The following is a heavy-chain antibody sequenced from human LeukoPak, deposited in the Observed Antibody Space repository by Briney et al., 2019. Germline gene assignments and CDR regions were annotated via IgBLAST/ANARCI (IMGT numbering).Heavy chain of an antibody. CDR1: VYTFTSYD. CDR2: MNPNSGNT. Sequence: GASVKVSCKASVYTFTSYDISWVRQATGQGLEWMGWMNPNSGNTGYAQKFQGRVTMTRNTSISTAYMELSSLRSEDTAVYYCARDRRGKTAGILNWFDPWGQGTLVTVSS. CDR3: ARDRRGKTAGILNWFDP. J-gene: IGHJ5*02. V-gene: IGHV1-8*01. D-gene: IGHD6-13*01.